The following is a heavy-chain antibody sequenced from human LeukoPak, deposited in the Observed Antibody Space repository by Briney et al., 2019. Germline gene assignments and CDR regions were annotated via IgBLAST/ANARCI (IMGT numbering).Heavy chain of an antibody. Sequence: SETLSLTCAVYGGSFSGYYWSWIRQPPGKGLEWIGEINHSGSTNYNPSLKSRVTISVDTSKNQFSLKLSSVTAADTAVYYCARSSESYDSSGYYSYYFDYWGQGTLVTVSS. J-gene: IGHJ4*02. CDR2: INHSGST. CDR1: GGSFSGYY. D-gene: IGHD3-22*01. CDR3: ARSSESYDSSGYYSYYFDY. V-gene: IGHV4-34*01.